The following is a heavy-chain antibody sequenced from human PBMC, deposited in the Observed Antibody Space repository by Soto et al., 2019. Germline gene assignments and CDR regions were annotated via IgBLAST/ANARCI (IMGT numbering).Heavy chain of an antibody. D-gene: IGHD2-21*01. J-gene: IGHJ4*01. CDR1: GASIVSVYY. Sequence: PRETLSLTCAVSGASIVSVYYWAWIRQPPGKGLEWIGSIYHSGTTYYNPSLKSRVTISVDTSNNQFSLKLSSVTAADSAVYYCARTGNLGYSPYF. V-gene: IGHV4-38-2*01. CDR3: ARTGNLGYSPYF. CDR2: IYHSGTT.